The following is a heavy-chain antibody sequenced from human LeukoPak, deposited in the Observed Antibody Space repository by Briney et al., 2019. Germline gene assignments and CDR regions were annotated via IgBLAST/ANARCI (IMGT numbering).Heavy chain of an antibody. CDR2: ISNSGTTI. V-gene: IGHV3-48*04. J-gene: IGHJ6*03. CDR1: GFSFSSYW. CDR3: ARARGGYYYYMDV. Sequence: GGSLRLSCSASGFSFSSYWMSWVRQAPGKGLEWVSYISNSGTTIYYADSVKGRFTISRDNAKNSLYLQMNSLRAEDTAVYYCARARGGYYYYMDVWGKGTTVTVSS. D-gene: IGHD3-16*01.